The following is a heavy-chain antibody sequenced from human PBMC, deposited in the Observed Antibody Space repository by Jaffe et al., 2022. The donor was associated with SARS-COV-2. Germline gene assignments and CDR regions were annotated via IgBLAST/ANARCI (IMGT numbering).Heavy chain of an antibody. J-gene: IGHJ4*02. D-gene: IGHD1-1*01. CDR3: VKGLSMVQADS. V-gene: IGHV3-30*09. CDR2: ISYEGRDD. Sequence: QVHLVESGGGVVQPGRSLRLSCAASGFTFSSFAMHWVRQSPGKGLEWVAVISYEGRDDYYADSVKGRFVISRDNSKNTVYLQMNSLRPEDTAMYYCVKGLSMVQADSWGQGTLVTVSS. CDR1: GFTFSSFA.